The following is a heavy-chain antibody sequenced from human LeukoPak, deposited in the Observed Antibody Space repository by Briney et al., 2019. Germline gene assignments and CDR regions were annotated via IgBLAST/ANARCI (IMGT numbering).Heavy chain of an antibody. Sequence: ASVKVSCKASGYTFSSYAMNWVRQAPGRGLEWMGWINTNTGNPTYAQGFTGRFVFSLDTSVSTAYLQISSLKAEDTAVYYCARGPLLVAATPIFHAFDIWGQGTMVTVSS. J-gene: IGHJ3*02. CDR1: GYTFSSYA. CDR3: ARGPLLVAATPIFHAFDI. CDR2: INTNTGNP. V-gene: IGHV7-4-1*02. D-gene: IGHD2-15*01.